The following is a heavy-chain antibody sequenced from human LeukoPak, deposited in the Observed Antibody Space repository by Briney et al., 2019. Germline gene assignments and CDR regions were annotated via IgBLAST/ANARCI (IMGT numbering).Heavy chain of an antibody. CDR3: ARDCSSTSCYRGGFDP. V-gene: IGHV3-7*01. D-gene: IGHD2-2*02. CDR1: GFTFSSYW. Sequence: QAGGSLRLSCAASGFTFSSYWMSWARQAPGKGLEWVASIKQDGSENYYVDSVKGRFTISRDNAKNSLYLQMNSLRAEDTAVYYCARDCSSTSCYRGGFDPWGQGTLVTVSS. J-gene: IGHJ5*02. CDR2: IKQDGSEN.